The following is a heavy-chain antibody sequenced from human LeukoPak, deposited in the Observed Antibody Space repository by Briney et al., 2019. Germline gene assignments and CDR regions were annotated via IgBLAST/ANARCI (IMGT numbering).Heavy chain of an antibody. J-gene: IGHJ4*01. CDR1: GFTFSSYS. V-gene: IGHV3-21*01. Sequence: GGSLRLSCAASGFTFSSYSMDWVRQAPGKGLEWVSSISSSSSYIYYADSVKGRFTISRDNAKNSLYLQMNSPRAEDTAVYYCAXXQVPTYYYXXSXXLFDY. D-gene: IGHD3-22*01. CDR2: ISSSSSYI. CDR3: AXXQVPTYYYXXSXXLFDY.